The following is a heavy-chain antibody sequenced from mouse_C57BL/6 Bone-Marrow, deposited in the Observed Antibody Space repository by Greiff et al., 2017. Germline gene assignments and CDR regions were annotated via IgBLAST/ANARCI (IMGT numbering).Heavy chain of an antibody. CDR2: ILPGSGST. CDR1: GYTFTGYW. Sequence: QVQLKESGAELMKPGASVKLSCKATGYTFTGYWIEWVKQRPGHGLEWIGEILPGSGSTNYNAKFKGKATFTADTSSNTAYMQLSSLTTEDSAIYYCAITTVDWYFDVWGTGTTVTVSS. J-gene: IGHJ1*03. V-gene: IGHV1-9*01. D-gene: IGHD1-1*01. CDR3: AITTVDWYFDV.